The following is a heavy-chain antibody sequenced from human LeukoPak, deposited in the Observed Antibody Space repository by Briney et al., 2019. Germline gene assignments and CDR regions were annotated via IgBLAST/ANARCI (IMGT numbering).Heavy chain of an antibody. CDR1: GFTFSSYA. Sequence: GGSLRLSCAASGFTFSSYAMHWVRQAPGKGLEYVSIISDDGGSTDYAKSVKGRFTISRDNSKNTLYLQMGSLRAEDMAVYYCLRAQWGDFDWRPSGIWGQRTLVTVSS. V-gene: IGHV3-64*01. CDR3: LRAQWGDFDWRPSGI. CDR2: ISDDGGST. D-gene: IGHD3-9*01. J-gene: IGHJ4*02.